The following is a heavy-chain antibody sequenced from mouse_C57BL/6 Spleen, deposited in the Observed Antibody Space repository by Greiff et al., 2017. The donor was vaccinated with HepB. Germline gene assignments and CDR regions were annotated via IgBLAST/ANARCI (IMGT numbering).Heavy chain of an antibody. CDR2: ISDGGSYT. CDR3: ARDGYQGLFAY. D-gene: IGHD2-2*01. V-gene: IGHV5-4*01. CDR1: GFTFSSYA. Sequence: EVKLQESGGGLVKPGGSLKLSCAASGFTFSSYAMSWVRQTPEKRLEWVATISDGGSYTYYPDNVKGRFTISRDNAKNNLYLQMSHLKSEDTAMYYCARDGYQGLFAYWGQGTLVTVSA. J-gene: IGHJ3*01.